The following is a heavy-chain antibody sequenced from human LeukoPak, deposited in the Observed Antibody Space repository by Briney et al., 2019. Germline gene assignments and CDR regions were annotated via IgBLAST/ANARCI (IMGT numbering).Heavy chain of an antibody. D-gene: IGHD6-13*01. CDR2: ASYDGINA. V-gene: IGHV3-30*18. CDR1: GFIFDDYA. Sequence: TGGSLRLSCAASGFIFDDYAMHWVRQAPGKGLEWVAVASYDGINAYYGGSVKGRFTISRDNSKNTVYLQMNSLRAEDTAVYYCAKVLQYSSSWYVLDYWGQGTLVTVSS. J-gene: IGHJ4*02. CDR3: AKVLQYSSSWYVLDY.